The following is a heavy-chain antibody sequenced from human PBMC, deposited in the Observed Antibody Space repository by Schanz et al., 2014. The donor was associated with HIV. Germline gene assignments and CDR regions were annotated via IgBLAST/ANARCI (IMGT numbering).Heavy chain of an antibody. J-gene: IGHJ5*02. CDR3: ARDLNRWRDGSEKWFDT. Sequence: QVQLVQSGAEVQKPGASVKVSCKASGYSFTSYDINWVRQATGQGLEWMGWVNPKSGNTGYAQKFQGRVTMTRNTSISTADMELTSLRSDDTAMYYCARDLNRWRDGSEKWFDTWGQGTLVTVSS. V-gene: IGHV1-8*02. D-gene: IGHD2-15*01. CDR1: GYSFTSYD. CDR2: VNPKSGNT.